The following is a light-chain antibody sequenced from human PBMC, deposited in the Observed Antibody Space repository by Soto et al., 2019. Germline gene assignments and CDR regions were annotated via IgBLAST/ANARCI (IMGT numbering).Light chain of an antibody. CDR1: QSVSSN. Sequence: EIVMTQSPATLSVSPGERATLSCRASQSVSSNLAWYQQKPGQAPRLLIYGAFTRATGIPARFSGSGSGPEFTLTISSLQSEDFAVYYCQQYNNWPPTWTFGQGTKVEIK. J-gene: IGKJ1*01. CDR2: GAF. CDR3: QQYNNWPPTWT. V-gene: IGKV3-15*01.